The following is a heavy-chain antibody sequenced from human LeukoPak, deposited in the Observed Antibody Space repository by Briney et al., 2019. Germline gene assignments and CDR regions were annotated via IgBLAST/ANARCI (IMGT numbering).Heavy chain of an antibody. CDR3: ARDPSGWYGPLFDY. V-gene: IGHV3-23*01. J-gene: IGHJ4*02. CDR2: ISGSGGST. D-gene: IGHD6-19*01. Sequence: GGSLRLSCAASGFTFSSYAMSWVRQAPGKGLEWVSAISGSGGSTYYADSVKGRFTISRDNSKNTLYLQMNSLRAEDTAVYYCARDPSGWYGPLFDYWGQGTLVTVSS. CDR1: GFTFSSYA.